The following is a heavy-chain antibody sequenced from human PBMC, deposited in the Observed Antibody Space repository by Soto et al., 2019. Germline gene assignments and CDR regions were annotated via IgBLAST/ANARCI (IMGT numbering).Heavy chain of an antibody. V-gene: IGHV1-18*04. CDR3: ARSCSGGSCHSAY. CDR2: ISPFTGDT. CDR1: GYTFSNYG. D-gene: IGHD2-15*01. Sequence: ASVKVSCKASGYTFSNYGINWVRQAPGQGLEWMGWISPFTGDTHYTQSLQGRVTMTTDTSTSTAYMELRSLRSADTAVYYCARSCSGGSCHSAYWGQGTLVTVSS. J-gene: IGHJ4*02.